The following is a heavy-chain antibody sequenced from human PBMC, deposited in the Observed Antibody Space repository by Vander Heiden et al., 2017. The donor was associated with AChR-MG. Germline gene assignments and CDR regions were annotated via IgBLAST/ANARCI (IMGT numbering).Heavy chain of an antibody. Sequence: QVQLQESGPGLVKPSETLSLTCTVSGGSISSYYWSWIRQPPGKGLEWIGYIYYSGITNYNPSLKSRVTISVDTSKNQFSLKLSSVTAADTAVYYCARDRAGRFDPWGQGTLVTVSS. V-gene: IGHV4-59*01. CDR1: GGSISSYY. CDR2: IYYSGIT. CDR3: ARDRAGRFDP. J-gene: IGHJ5*02.